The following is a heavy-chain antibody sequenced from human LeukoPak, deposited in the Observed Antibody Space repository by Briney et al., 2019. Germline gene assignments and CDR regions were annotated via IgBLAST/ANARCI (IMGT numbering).Heavy chain of an antibody. CDR1: GGSISSSSYY. CDR2: IYYSGST. Sequence: SETLSLTCTVSGGSISSSSYYWGWIRQPPGKGLEWIGSIYYSGSTNYNPSLKSRVTISVDTSKNQFSLKLSSVTAADTAVYYCATPPRRNGFRGRYFEYWGQGTLVTVSS. D-gene: IGHD3-16*01. J-gene: IGHJ4*02. V-gene: IGHV4-39*07. CDR3: ATPPRRNGFRGRYFEY.